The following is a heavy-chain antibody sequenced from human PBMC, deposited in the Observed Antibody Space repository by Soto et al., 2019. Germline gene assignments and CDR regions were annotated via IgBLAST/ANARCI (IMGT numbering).Heavy chain of an antibody. CDR1: GVTFSSYG. CDR3: AKTARDSSGYYNYYYGMDV. D-gene: IGHD3-22*01. J-gene: IGHJ6*02. CDR2: ISYDGSNK. V-gene: IGHV3-30*18. Sequence: PXGSLILSCAAAGVTFSSYGMHWVRQAPGKGLEWVAVISYDGSNKYYADSVKGRFTISRDNSKNTLHLQMNSLRAEDTAVYYCAKTARDSSGYYNYYYGMDVWGQGTTVTVSS.